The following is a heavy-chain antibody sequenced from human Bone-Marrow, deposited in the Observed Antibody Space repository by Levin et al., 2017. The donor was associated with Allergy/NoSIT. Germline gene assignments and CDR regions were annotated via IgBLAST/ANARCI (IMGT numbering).Heavy chain of an antibody. Sequence: GGSLRLSCKASGYTFTGYYMHWVRQAPGQGLEWMGWINPNSGGTNYAQKFQGRVTMTRDTSISTAYMELSRLRSDDTAVYYCARETSNWFDPWGQGTLVTVSS. V-gene: IGHV1-2*02. J-gene: IGHJ5*02. CDR1: GYTFTGYY. CDR3: ARETSNWFDP. CDR2: INPNSGGT.